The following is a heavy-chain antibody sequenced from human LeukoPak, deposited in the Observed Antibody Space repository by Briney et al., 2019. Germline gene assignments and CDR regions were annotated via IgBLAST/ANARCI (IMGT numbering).Heavy chain of an antibody. D-gene: IGHD6-13*01. V-gene: IGHV4-34*01. Sequence: SETLSLTCAVYGGSFSGYYWCWIRQPPGKGLGWIGEINHSGSTNYNPSLKSRVTISVDTSKNQFSLKLSSVTAADTAVYYCARVSSGYSSSWYSYWGQGTLVTVSS. CDR2: INHSGST. CDR3: ARVSSGYSSSWYSY. CDR1: GGSFSGYY. J-gene: IGHJ4*02.